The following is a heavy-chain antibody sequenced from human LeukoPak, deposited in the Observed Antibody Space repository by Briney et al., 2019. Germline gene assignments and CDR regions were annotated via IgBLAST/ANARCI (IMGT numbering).Heavy chain of an antibody. CDR2: IYSDGNT. Sequence: GGSLRLSCGASGFTVRSTYMGWVRQAPGKGLEWVAVIYSDGNTYNAGSVKGRFTISRDNGKNTLYLQMNSLRVEDTAVYYCVTWWFGQLSVNNNYHMDAWGKGTLVTIS. CDR3: VTWWFGQLSVNNNYHMDA. D-gene: IGHD3-10*01. CDR1: GFTVRSTY. J-gene: IGHJ6*03. V-gene: IGHV3-53*01.